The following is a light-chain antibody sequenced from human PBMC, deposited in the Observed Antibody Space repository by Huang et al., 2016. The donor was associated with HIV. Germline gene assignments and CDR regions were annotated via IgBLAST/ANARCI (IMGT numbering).Light chain of an antibody. CDR1: QSVRVN. V-gene: IGKV3-15*01. Sequence: EIVMTQSPATLSVTPGEGATLSCRATQSVRVNLPWYQQQPGQAPRLLIHSAATRPTGSPVRVGGGGAGTEFTLTISRLQSEDDAVYYCQQYNNGPPWTFGQGTKVEIK. J-gene: IGKJ1*01. CDR3: QQYNNGPPWT. CDR2: SAA.